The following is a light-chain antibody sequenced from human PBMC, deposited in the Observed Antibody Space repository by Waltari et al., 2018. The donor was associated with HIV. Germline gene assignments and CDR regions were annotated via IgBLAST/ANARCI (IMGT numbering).Light chain of an antibody. V-gene: IGLV2-14*03. CDR2: AVT. J-gene: IGLJ1*01. CDR3: GSFTTTNTLSYV. CDR1: SDVVDYNS. Sequence: QSALTQPASVSGSPGQSVTISCTGTSDVVDYNSLSWYQQLPGSAPKLIIEAVTNRPSGISSRFSGSRSGNTASLTISGLQTGDEADYYCGSFTTTNTLSYVFGTGTRVTVL.